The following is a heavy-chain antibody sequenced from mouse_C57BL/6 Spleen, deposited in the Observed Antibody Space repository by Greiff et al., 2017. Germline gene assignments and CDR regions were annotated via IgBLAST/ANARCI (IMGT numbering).Heavy chain of an antibody. D-gene: IGHD2-5*01. CDR3: ARSAYYINWGYAMDY. CDR2: IWSGGST. Sequence: VQGVASGPGLVQPSQSLSITCTVSGFSLTSYGVHWVRQSPGKGLEWMGVIWSGGSTDYTAAFIYRLHISKDNSQSQVFCKMNSLQADDTAIYYCARSAYYINWGYAMDYWGQGTSVTVSS. V-gene: IGHV2-2*01. CDR1: GFSLTSYG. J-gene: IGHJ4*01.